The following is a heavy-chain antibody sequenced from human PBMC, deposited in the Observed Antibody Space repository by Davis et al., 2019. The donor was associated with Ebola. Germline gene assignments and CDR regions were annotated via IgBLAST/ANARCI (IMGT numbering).Heavy chain of an antibody. CDR2: ISWNSGSI. D-gene: IGHD5-24*01. J-gene: IGHJ4*02. CDR1: GFTFDDYA. Sequence: GGSLRLSCAASGFTFDDYAMHWVRHAPGKGLEWVSGISWNSGSIGYADSVKGRFTISRDNAKNSLYLQMNSLRAEDTALYYCAKDRLGGYNSGVGFDYWGQGTLVTVSS. V-gene: IGHV3-9*01. CDR3: AKDRLGGYNSGVGFDY.